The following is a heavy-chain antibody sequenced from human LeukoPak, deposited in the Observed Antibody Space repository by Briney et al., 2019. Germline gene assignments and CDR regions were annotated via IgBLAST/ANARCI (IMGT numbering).Heavy chain of an antibody. V-gene: IGHV3-21*01. CDR2: ISSSSDYI. CDR1: GFTFFSYT. J-gene: IGHJ4*02. Sequence: GGSLRLSCAASGFTFFSYTMNWVRQAPGKGLEWVSSISSSSDYIYYADSVKGRFTISRDNAKNSLYLQMNSLRAEDTAVYYCARTIEMATISYFDYWGQGTLVTVSS. CDR3: ARTIEMATISYFDY. D-gene: IGHD5-24*01.